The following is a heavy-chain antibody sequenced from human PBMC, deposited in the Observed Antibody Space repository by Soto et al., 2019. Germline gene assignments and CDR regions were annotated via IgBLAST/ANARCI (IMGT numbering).Heavy chain of an antibody. CDR1: GFTFSTYA. Sequence: QVQLVESGGGVVQPGRSLRLSCAASGFTFSTYAMNWVRQAPGKGLEWVAVVSYDASNKYYADSVKGRFTISRDNSKNTLYLQMDSLRTEDTAVYYCARNVPIYDFWSGYNVEDYYYGMDVWGQGTTVTVSS. D-gene: IGHD3-3*01. V-gene: IGHV3-30-3*01. CDR2: VSYDASNK. CDR3: ARNVPIYDFWSGYNVEDYYYGMDV. J-gene: IGHJ6*02.